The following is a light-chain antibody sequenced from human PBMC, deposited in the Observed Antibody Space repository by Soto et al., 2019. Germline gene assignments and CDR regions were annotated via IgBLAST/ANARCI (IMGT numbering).Light chain of an antibody. CDR3: SPYARGNPFV. CDR2: EVS. CDR1: SGDVGAYNY. J-gene: IGLJ2*01. Sequence: QSALTQPPSASGSPGQSVTISCTGTSGDVGAYNYVSWFQQHPGKAPKCMRYEVSKRPSGVLDRFSGSKSGNKASLTVSGLQAEDEADYSRSPYARGNPFVFGGGTKLTVL. V-gene: IGLV2-8*01.